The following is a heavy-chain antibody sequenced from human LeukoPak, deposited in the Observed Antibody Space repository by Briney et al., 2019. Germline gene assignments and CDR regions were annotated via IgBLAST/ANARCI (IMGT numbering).Heavy chain of an antibody. CDR1: GFTFSTYW. CDR2: IKQDGSEK. D-gene: IGHD6-13*01. J-gene: IGHJ6*02. Sequence: PGGSLRLSCAASGFTFSTYWMSWVRQAPGKGLEWVANIKQDGSEKFYVDSVKGRFTISRVNAKNSLYLQMNSLRAEDTAVYYCAKVQIAAAADYYYYGMDVWGQGTTVTVSS. V-gene: IGHV3-7*02. CDR3: AKVQIAAAADYYYYGMDV.